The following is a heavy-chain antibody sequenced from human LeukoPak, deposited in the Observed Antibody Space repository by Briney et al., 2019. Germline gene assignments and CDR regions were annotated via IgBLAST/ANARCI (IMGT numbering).Heavy chain of an antibody. V-gene: IGHV1-69*01. D-gene: IGHD4-11*01. J-gene: IGHJ4*02. CDR2: IIPLFRTP. CDR1: GGAFSNYA. Sequence: EASVKVSFKASGGAFSNYATGWVRQAPGQGLEWMGGIIPLFRTPNYAQRFLGRITITADESTKTVFMELRSLRSDDTAMYYCATMYDSNSHYLRDFDYWGQGTLVTVSS. CDR3: ATMYDSNSHYLRDFDY.